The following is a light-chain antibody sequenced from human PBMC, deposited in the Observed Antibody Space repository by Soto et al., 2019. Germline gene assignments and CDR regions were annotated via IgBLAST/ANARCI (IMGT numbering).Light chain of an antibody. CDR2: GSA. CDR3: QQRSEWPIT. CDR1: QSVFSS. V-gene: IGKV3-11*01. J-gene: IGKJ5*01. Sequence: EIVMTQSPATLSVSPGERATLSCRASQSVFSSLAWYQQRPGQAPRLLIYGSATRATGIPARFSGSGSGTDFTLTISSLEPEEFAVYYCQQRSEWPITFGRGTRLEIK.